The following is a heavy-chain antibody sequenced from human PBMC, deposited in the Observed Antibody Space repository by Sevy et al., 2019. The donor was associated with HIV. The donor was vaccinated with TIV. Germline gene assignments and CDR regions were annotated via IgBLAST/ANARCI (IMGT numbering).Heavy chain of an antibody. CDR1: GYTFTSYG. D-gene: IGHD5-18*01. CDR2: ISAYNGNT. CDR3: ARAMATTSNRLIGLDYDAFDI. V-gene: IGHV1-18*01. Sequence: ASVKVSCKASGYTFTSYGISWVRQAPGQGLEWMGWISAYNGNTNYAQKLQGRVTMTTDTSTSTAYMELRSLRSDDTAVYYCARAMATTSNRLIGLDYDAFDIWGQGTMVTVSS. J-gene: IGHJ3*02.